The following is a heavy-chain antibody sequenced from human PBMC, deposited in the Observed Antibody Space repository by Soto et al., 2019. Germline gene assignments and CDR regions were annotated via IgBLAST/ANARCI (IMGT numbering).Heavy chain of an antibody. CDR1: GFSLTTSGVG. CDR2: LYWDDDK. D-gene: IGHD3-3*01. CDR3: AHRVLRTVFGLVTTTAIYFDF. Sequence: QITLNESGPTVVRPTETLTLTCRFSGFSLTTSGVGVGWIRQSPGKAPEWLALLYWDDDKRYSASLKSRLTNTKDTSKNQVVLTVSDLDPTDTATYYCAHRVLRTVFGLVTTTAIYFDFWGQGTPVAVSS. V-gene: IGHV2-5*02. J-gene: IGHJ4*02.